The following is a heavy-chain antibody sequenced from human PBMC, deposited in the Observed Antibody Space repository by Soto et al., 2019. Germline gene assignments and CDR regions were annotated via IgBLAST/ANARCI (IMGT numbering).Heavy chain of an antibody. D-gene: IGHD7-27*01. CDR1: GGSFSGYY. J-gene: IGHJ5*02. CDR3: APAPTTNWGRGWFDP. CDR2: INHSAST. V-gene: IGHV4-34*01. Sequence: SETLSLTCAVYGGSFSGYYWSWIRQPPGKGLEWIGEINHSASTNYNPSLKGRITISVDTSKNQFSLNMSSVTPADTAVYYCAPAPTTNWGRGWFDPWGQGTLVTVSS.